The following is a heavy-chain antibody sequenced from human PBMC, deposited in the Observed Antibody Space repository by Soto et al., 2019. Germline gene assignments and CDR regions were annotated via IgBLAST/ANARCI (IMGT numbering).Heavy chain of an antibody. V-gene: IGHV3-23*01. CDR1: GYTFNKYA. CDR2: ISSGGDNT. D-gene: IGHD3-22*01. Sequence: CVASGYTFNKYAVSWVRQAPGKGLEWVSAISSGGDNTHYADSVKGRFTITRDNSKNMLYLEMNSLTVEDTAVYYCVRRAQYFDGTGFHAFDIWGQGTRVTVSS. J-gene: IGHJ3*02. CDR3: VRRAQYFDGTGFHAFDI.